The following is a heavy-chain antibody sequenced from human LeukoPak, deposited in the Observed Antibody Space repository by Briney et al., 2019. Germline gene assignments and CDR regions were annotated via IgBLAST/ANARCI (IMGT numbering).Heavy chain of an antibody. D-gene: IGHD2-21*02. CDR3: ASENCGGDCYSRGDAFDI. J-gene: IGHJ3*02. Sequence: ASVKVSCKASGYTFTSYGISWVRQAPGQGLEWMGWISAYNGNTNYAQKLQGRVTMTTDTSTSTAYMELRSLRSEDTAVYYCASENCGGDCYSRGDAFDIWGQGTMVTVSS. V-gene: IGHV1-18*01. CDR2: ISAYNGNT. CDR1: GYTFTSYG.